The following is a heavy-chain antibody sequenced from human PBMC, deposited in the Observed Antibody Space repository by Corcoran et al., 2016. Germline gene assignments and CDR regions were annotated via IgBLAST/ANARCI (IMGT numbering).Heavy chain of an antibody. CDR3: ARVPGAGCYDWGWLDY. Sequence: QVQLVQSGAEVKKPGASVKVSCKASGYTFTSYAMHWVRQAPGQRLEWMGWINAGNGNTKYSQKFQGRVTITRDTSASTAYMELSSLRSEDTAVYYCARVPGAGCYDWGWLDYWGQGTLVTVSS. V-gene: IGHV1-3*01. CDR1: GYTFTSYA. J-gene: IGHJ4*02. CDR2: INAGNGNT. D-gene: IGHD5-12*01.